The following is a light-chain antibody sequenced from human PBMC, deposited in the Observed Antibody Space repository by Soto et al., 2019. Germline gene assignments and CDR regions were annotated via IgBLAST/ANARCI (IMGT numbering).Light chain of an antibody. CDR1: SSNIGAGYD. J-gene: IGLJ1*01. Sequence: QSVLTQPPSVSGAPGQTVTISCTGSSSNIGAGYDVNWYHQLPGTAPQLLIHGNSKRPSGVPARFSGSKSGSSASLAITGLHAEDEADYYCQSYDSSLSGYVFGPGTKLTVL. CDR3: QSYDSSLSGYV. CDR2: GNS. V-gene: IGLV1-40*01.